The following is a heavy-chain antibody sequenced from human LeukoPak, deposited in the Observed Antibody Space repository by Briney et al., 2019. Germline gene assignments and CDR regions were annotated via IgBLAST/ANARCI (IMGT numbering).Heavy chain of an antibody. J-gene: IGHJ3*02. V-gene: IGHV3-21*01. D-gene: IGHD6-13*01. CDR1: GFTFSSYS. Sequence: GGSLRLSCAASGFTFSSYSMNWVRQAPGKGLEWVSSISSSSSYIYYADSVKGRFTISRDNAKNSLYLQMNSLRAEDTAVYYCARGVAAHSSSWYGDAFDIWGQGTMVTVSS. CDR2: ISSSSSYI. CDR3: ARGVAAHSSSWYGDAFDI.